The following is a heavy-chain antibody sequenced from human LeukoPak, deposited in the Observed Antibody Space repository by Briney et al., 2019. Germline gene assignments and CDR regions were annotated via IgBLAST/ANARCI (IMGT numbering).Heavy chain of an antibody. V-gene: IGHV1-2*02. CDR1: GYTFTGYY. Sequence: ASVKVSCKASGYTFTGYYMHWVRQAPGQGLEWMGWINPNSGGTNYAQKFQGRVTMTRDTSISTAYMELSRLRSDDTAMYYCARKYCSGGSCFPDYWGQGTLVTVSS. CDR3: ARKYCSGGSCFPDY. J-gene: IGHJ4*02. CDR2: INPNSGGT. D-gene: IGHD2-15*01.